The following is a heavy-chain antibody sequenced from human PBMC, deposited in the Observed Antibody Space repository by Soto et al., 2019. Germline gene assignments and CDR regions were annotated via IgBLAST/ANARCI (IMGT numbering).Heavy chain of an antibody. CDR1: GFTFSSYA. J-gene: IGHJ4*02. V-gene: IGHV3-30-3*01. CDR2: ISYDGSNK. D-gene: IGHD6-6*01. CDR3: ARTGQLAPPSPFDY. Sequence: GGSLRLSCAASGFTFSSYAMHWVRQAPGKGLEWVAVISYDGSNKYYADSVKGRFTISRDNSKNTLYLQMNSLRAEDTAVYYCARTGQLAPPSPFDYWGQGTLVTAPQ.